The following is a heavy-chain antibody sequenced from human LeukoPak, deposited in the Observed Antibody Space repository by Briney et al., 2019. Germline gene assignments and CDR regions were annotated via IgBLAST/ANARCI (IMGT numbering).Heavy chain of an antibody. J-gene: IGHJ4*02. CDR3: AREFYDSRYFDY. CDR1: GFTFSSYG. CDR2: ISYDGSNK. V-gene: IGHV3-30*03. D-gene: IGHD3-22*01. Sequence: PGRSLRLSCAASGFTFSSYGMHWVRQAPGKGLEWVAVISYDGSNKYYADSVKGRFTISRDNSKNTLYLQMNSLRAEDTAVYYCAREFYDSRYFDYWGQGTLVTVSS.